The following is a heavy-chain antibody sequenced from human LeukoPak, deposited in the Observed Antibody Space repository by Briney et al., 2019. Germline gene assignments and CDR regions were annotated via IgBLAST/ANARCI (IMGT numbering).Heavy chain of an antibody. CDR1: GFTFSSYG. CDR3: AKDSAHSSSWYVDRWFDY. Sequence: PGRSLRLSCAASGFTFSSYGMHWVRQAPGKGLEWAAVISYDGSNKYYADSVKGRFTISRDNSKNTLYLQMNSLRAEDTAVYYCAKDSAHSSSWYVDRWFDYWGQGTLVTVSS. J-gene: IGHJ4*02. V-gene: IGHV3-30*18. CDR2: ISYDGSNK. D-gene: IGHD6-13*01.